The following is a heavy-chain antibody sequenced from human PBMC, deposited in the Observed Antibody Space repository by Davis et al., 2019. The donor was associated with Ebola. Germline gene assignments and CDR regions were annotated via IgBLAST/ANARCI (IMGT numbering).Heavy chain of an antibody. CDR3: ARARIAVAGTRNYYYYGMDV. V-gene: IGHV3-74*01. CDR2: INSDGSST. CDR1: GFTFSGSA. Sequence: HTGGSLRLSCAASGFTFSGSAMHWVRQAPGKGLVWVSRINSDGSSTSYADSVKGRFTISRDNAKNSLYLQMNSLRAEDTAVYYCARARIAVAGTRNYYYYGMDVWGQGTTVTVSS. D-gene: IGHD6-19*01. J-gene: IGHJ6*02.